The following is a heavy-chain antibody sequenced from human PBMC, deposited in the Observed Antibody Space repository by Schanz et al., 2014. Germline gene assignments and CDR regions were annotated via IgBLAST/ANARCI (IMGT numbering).Heavy chain of an antibody. CDR2: MNSKTGNT. CDR3: TKGRTFGR. V-gene: IGHV1-8*02. J-gene: IGHJ4*02. Sequence: QVQLVQSGAEVKKPGASVKVSCEASGYTFTSYYIHWFRQAPGQGLEWMGWMNSKTGNTGYAQRFEGRFTMTRNTSITTAYLELSSLRSGDTAVYYCTKGRTFGRRGQGTLVTVSS. D-gene: IGHD3-10*01. CDR1: GYTFTSYY.